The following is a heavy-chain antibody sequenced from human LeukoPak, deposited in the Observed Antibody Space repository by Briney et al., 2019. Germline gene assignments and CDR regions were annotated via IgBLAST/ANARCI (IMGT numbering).Heavy chain of an antibody. CDR2: INSDGSST. D-gene: IGHD2-15*01. J-gene: IGHJ5*02. V-gene: IGHV3-74*01. CDR3: AKEVVVVVAATRFDP. CDR1: GFTFSSYW. Sequence: PGGSLRLSCAASGFTFSSYWMHWVRQAPGKGLVWVSRINSDGSSTSYADSVKGRFTISRDNSKNTLYLQMNSLRVEDTAVYYCAKEVVVVVAATRFDPWGQGTLVTVSS.